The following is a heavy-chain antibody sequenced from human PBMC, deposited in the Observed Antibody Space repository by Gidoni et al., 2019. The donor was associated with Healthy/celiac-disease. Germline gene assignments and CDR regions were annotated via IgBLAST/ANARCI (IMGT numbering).Heavy chain of an antibody. Sequence: QVQLVQAGAEVKKPGSSVKVSCKASGGTVSSYANSWVRQAPGQGLEWMGGVSPVFGTANYAQKFQGRVTITADESTSTAYMELSSLRSEDTAVYYCARNKWELLLGWFDPWGQGTLVTVSS. CDR2: VSPVFGTA. V-gene: IGHV1-69*01. CDR3: ARNKWELLLGWFDP. CDR1: GGTVSSYA. D-gene: IGHD1-26*01. J-gene: IGHJ5*02.